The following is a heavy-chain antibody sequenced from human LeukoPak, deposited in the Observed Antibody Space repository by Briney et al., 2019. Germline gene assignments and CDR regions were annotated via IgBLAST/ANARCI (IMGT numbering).Heavy chain of an antibody. D-gene: IGHD4-11*01. CDR1: GGSNSYYY. CDR2: IYTSGRT. V-gene: IGHV4-4*07. CDR3: ARLSTVTTSFDY. J-gene: IGHJ4*02. Sequence: PSETLSLTCTVSGGSNSYYYWNWIRQPAGKGLEWIGRIYTSGRTYYNPSLKSRVSMSVDTSKNQFSLKLSSVTAADTAVYYCARLSTVTTSFDYWGQGTLVTVSS.